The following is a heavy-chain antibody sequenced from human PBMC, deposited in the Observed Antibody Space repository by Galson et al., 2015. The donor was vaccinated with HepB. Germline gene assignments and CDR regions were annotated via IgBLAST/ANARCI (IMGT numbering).Heavy chain of an antibody. CDR2: IYPGDSDT. CDR3: ARGGAMATAPFDI. J-gene: IGHJ3*02. V-gene: IGHV5-51*01. Sequence: QSGAEVTKPGESLKISCKASGYSFTTYWIGWVRQMPGKGLELMGIIYPGDSDTRYSPSFQGQVTMSADKSISTAYLQWSSLKASDTAMYYCARGGAMATAPFDIWGQGTMVTVSS. D-gene: IGHD1-26*01. CDR1: GYSFTTYW.